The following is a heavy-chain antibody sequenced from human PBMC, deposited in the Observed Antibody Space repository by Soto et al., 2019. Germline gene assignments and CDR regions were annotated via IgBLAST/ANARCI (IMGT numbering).Heavy chain of an antibody. CDR1: RYTFPTYG. J-gene: IGHJ4*02. V-gene: IGHV1-18*04. CDR2: ISAYNGNT. CDR3: ARGYGYDSSGYYLFDY. D-gene: IGHD3-22*01. Sequence: XSGQVSFKASRYTFPTYGISWVRQAPGQGLEWMGWISAYNGNTNYAQKLQGRVTMTTDTSTSTAYMELRSLRSDDTAVHYCARGYGYDSSGYYLFDYWGQGTLVTVSS.